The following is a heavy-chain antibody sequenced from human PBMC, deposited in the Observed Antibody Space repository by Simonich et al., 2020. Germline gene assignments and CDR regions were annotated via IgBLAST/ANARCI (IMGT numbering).Heavy chain of an antibody. J-gene: IGHJ3*02. Sequence: QVQLQQWGAGLLKPSETLSLTCAVYGGSFSGYYWSWIRQPPGKGLEWIGEINHSGRTNYNPSRKSRVTISGDTSKNQFSLKLSSVTAADTAVYYCARGKGWKNAFDIWGQGTMVTVSS. CDR1: GGSFSGYY. CDR2: INHSGRT. D-gene: IGHD1-1*01. CDR3: ARGKGWKNAFDI. V-gene: IGHV4-34*01.